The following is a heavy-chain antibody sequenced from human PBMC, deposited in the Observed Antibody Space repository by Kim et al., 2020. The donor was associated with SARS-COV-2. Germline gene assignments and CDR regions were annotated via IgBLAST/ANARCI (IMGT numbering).Heavy chain of an antibody. CDR1: GGSITRSY. CDR3: ARGQEIPPSKLAEYYY. J-gene: IGHJ6*01. Sequence: SETLSLTCTVSGGSITRSYWAWIRQLPGKGLEWLGHMYYSGSSVYNPSLMSRVTISGDTSNNQFSLTMISVTAADTAVYFCARGQEIPPSKLAEYYY. V-gene: IGHV4-59*01. CDR2: MYYSGSS. D-gene: IGHD6-19*01.